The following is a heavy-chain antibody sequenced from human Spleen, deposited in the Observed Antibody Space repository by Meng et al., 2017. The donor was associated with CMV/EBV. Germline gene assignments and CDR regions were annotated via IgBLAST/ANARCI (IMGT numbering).Heavy chain of an antibody. CDR3: ARDRVEDVLRFLEWLPNYGMDV. D-gene: IGHD3-3*01. Sequence: GSLRLSCTVSGGSVSSGSYYWSWIRQPPGKGLGWIGYIYYSGSTNYNPSLKSRVTISVDTSKNQFSLKLSSVTAADTAVYYCARDRVEDVLRFLEWLPNYGMDVWGQGTTVTVSS. J-gene: IGHJ6*02. V-gene: IGHV4-61*01. CDR2: IYYSGST. CDR1: GGSVSSGSYY.